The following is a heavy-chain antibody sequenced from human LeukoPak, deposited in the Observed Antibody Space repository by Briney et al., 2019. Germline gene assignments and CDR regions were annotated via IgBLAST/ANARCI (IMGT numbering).Heavy chain of an antibody. CDR2: IYWDDDK. Sequence: SGPTLVKPTQTLTLTCSFSGFSLTSGGEGVAWIRQPPGKAPEWLALIYWDDDKRFRPSLQNRLTVSKDTSKNQVVLSMTKMDPLDTGTYYCAHTRHGATPTRRDFWGQGILVVVS. CDR1: GFSLTSGGEG. V-gene: IGHV2-5*02. D-gene: IGHD4/OR15-4a*01. J-gene: IGHJ4*02. CDR3: AHTRHGATPTRRDF.